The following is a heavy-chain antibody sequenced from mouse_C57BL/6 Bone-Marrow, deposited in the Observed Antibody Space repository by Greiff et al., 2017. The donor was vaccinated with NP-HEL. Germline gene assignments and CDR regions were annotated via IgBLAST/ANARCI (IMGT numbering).Heavy chain of an antibody. CDR2: IYPRSGNT. V-gene: IGHV1-81*01. D-gene: IGHD2-4*01. Sequence: QVQLQQSGAELARPGASVKLSCKASGYTFTSYGISWVKQRTGQGLEWIGEIYPRSGNTYYNEKFKGKATLTADTSSSTAYMELRSLTSEDSAVYFCAREGLRRGPYYFDYWGQGTTLTVSS. CDR3: AREGLRRGPYYFDY. J-gene: IGHJ2*01. CDR1: GYTFTSYG.